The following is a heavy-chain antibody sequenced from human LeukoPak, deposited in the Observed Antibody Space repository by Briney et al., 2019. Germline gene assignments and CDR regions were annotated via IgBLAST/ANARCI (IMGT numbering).Heavy chain of an antibody. V-gene: IGHV3-9*01. J-gene: IGHJ3*02. D-gene: IGHD6-19*01. Sequence: SLRLSCAASGFTFDDYAMHWVRQATGKGLEWVSGINWNTNSIKYADSVKGRFTISRDNAKNSLYLQMNSLRAEDTAFYYCAKGSSGWSTDAFDIWGQGTMVTVSS. CDR3: AKGSSGWSTDAFDI. CDR2: INWNTNSI. CDR1: GFTFDDYA.